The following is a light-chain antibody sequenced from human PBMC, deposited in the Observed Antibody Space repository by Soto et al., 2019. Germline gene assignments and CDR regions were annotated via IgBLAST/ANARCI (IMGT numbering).Light chain of an antibody. V-gene: IGKV1-5*01. J-gene: IGKJ1*01. CDR2: DAS. CDR3: QQYNSYSTTT. Sequence: DIQMTQSPSTLSASVGDRVTITCRASQSINSWLAWYQQKPGKAPKLLIYDASSLESGVPSRFSGSGSGTEFTLTISSLQPDDFAPYYCQQYNSYSTTTFGKGTKVEIK. CDR1: QSINSW.